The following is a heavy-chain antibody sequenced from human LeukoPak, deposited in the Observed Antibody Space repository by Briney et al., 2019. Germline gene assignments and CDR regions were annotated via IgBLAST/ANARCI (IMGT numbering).Heavy chain of an antibody. Sequence: GGSLRLSCAASGFTFSAYYMTWIRQARGKGLEWVSYISSSSSYTNYADSVKGRFTISRDNAKNSLYLQMNSLRAEDTALYYCATTHEWFGERLGAFDIWGQGTMVTVSS. V-gene: IGHV3-11*03. CDR1: GFTFSAYY. J-gene: IGHJ3*02. D-gene: IGHD3-10*01. CDR2: ISSSSSYT. CDR3: ATTHEWFGERLGAFDI.